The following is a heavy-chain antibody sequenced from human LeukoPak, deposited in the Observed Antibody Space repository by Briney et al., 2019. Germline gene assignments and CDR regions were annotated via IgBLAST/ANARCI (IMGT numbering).Heavy chain of an antibody. D-gene: IGHD3-3*01. Sequence: GGSLRLSCTASGFTFGDYAMSWFRQAPGKGLEWVGFIRSKAYGGTTEYAASVKGRFTISRDDPKSIAYLQMNSLKTEDTAVYYCTRDSVLGVAPTLKYFHHWGQGTLVTVSS. V-gene: IGHV3-49*03. CDR3: TRDSVLGVAPTLKYFHH. J-gene: IGHJ1*01. CDR1: GFTFGDYA. CDR2: IRSKAYGGTT.